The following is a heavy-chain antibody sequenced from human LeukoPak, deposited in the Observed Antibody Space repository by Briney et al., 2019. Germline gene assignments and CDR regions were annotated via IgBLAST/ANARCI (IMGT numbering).Heavy chain of an antibody. J-gene: IGHJ4*02. Sequence: SETLSLTCTVSGYSISSGYYWGWIRQPPGKGLEWIGSIYHSGSTYYNPSLKSRVTMSVDTSKNQFSLKLSSVTAADTAVYYCARDGYDILTGYSYYFDYWGQGTLVTVSS. D-gene: IGHD3-9*01. CDR1: GYSISSGYY. CDR2: IYHSGST. V-gene: IGHV4-38-2*02. CDR3: ARDGYDILTGYSYYFDY.